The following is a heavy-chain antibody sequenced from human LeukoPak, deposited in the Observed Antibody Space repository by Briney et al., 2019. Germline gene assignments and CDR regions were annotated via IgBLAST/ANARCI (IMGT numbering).Heavy chain of an antibody. CDR1: GYTFTSYD. CDR2: MNPNSGNT. CDR3: ARGRLRKGYCYYYGMDV. V-gene: IGHV1-8*01. J-gene: IGHJ6*02. Sequence: ASVKVSCKASGYTFTSYDINWVRQATGQGLEWMGWMNPNSGNTGYAQKFQGRVTMTRNTSISTAYMELSSLRSEDTAVYYCARGRLRKGYCYYYGMDVWGQGTTVTVSS. D-gene: IGHD5-12*01.